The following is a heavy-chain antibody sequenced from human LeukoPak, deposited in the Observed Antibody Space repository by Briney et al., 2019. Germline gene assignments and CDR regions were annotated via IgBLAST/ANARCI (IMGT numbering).Heavy chain of an antibody. CDR2: ISGSGHDI. CDR1: GFTFSDSY. D-gene: IGHD1-1*01. CDR3: TRHRGFPTTAKKLIDH. V-gene: IGHV3-11*04. Sequence: PGGSLTLSCAASGFTFSDSYMTWVRQAPGKGVEWVAYISGSGHDINYSESAKGRFTISRDNAKNSLYLQMSSLRVEDTAVYYCTRHRGFPTTAKKLIDHWGQGTLVTVSS. J-gene: IGHJ4*02.